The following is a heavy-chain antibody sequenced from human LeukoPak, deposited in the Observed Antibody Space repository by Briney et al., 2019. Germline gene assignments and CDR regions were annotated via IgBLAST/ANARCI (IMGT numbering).Heavy chain of an antibody. CDR2: ISGSGGST. V-gene: IGHV3-23*01. CDR3: AKSVIVVVPAAPIDY. J-gene: IGHJ4*02. D-gene: IGHD2-2*01. Sequence: TGGSLRLSCAASGFTFSSYAMSWVRQAPGKGLEWVSAISGSGGSTYYADSVKGRFTISRDNSKNTLYLQMNSLRAEDTAVYYCAKSVIVVVPAAPIDYWGQGTLVTVSS. CDR1: GFTFSSYA.